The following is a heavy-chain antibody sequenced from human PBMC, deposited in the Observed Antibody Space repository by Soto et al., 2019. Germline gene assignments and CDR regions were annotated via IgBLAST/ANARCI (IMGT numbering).Heavy chain of an antibody. Sequence: SETLSLTCTVSGGSISSYYWSWLRQSAGKGLEWIGRIYTSGSTNYNPSLKSRLTMSVDTSKNQFSLKLNSVTAADTAVYYCASNTYDILTDFDHLTAFDIWGQGTLV. D-gene: IGHD3-9*01. J-gene: IGHJ3*02. V-gene: IGHV4-4*07. CDR1: GGSISSYY. CDR3: ASNTYDILTDFDHLTAFDI. CDR2: IYTSGST.